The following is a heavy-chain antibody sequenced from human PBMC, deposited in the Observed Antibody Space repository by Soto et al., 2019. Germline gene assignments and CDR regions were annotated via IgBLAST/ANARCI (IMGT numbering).Heavy chain of an antibody. Sequence: PVGSLRLACAASGFTFTAFGMHWVRQAPGKGVEGVAGLSYNGNKKYYGDSVKGRFTISRDNSIKILYLEMNSLRKEDSAVYFFAKLGGSQDGFKRFDSWGQGTLDTVSS. CDR1: GFTFTAFG. D-gene: IGHD3-10*01. CDR2: LSYNGNKK. V-gene: IGHV3-30*18. CDR3: AKLGGSQDGFKRFDS. J-gene: IGHJ4*02.